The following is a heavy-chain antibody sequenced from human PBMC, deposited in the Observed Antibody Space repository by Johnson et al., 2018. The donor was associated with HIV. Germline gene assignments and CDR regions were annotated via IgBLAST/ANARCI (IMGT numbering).Heavy chain of an antibody. D-gene: IGHD4-17*01. J-gene: IGHJ3*02. CDR3: ARAHDYGCLSI. Sequence: VQLVESGGGLVNPGGSLRLSCITSGFTFSDYYMSWVRHSPGRGLECVSYIGTSDSTTYYADSVKGRFSISRDNAKNSLYLQMNSLRAGDTGVYYWARAHDYGCLSIWGQGTMVTVSS. CDR2: IGTSDSTT. CDR1: GFTFSDYY. V-gene: IGHV3-11*04.